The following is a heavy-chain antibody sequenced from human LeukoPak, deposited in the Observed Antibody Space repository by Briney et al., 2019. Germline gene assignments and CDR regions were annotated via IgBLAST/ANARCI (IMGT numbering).Heavy chain of an antibody. CDR2: INHSGST. J-gene: IGHJ4*02. D-gene: IGHD3-22*01. V-gene: IGHV4-34*01. CDR1: GGSFSGYY. CDR3: ARLYDSSGYYGLGSGYFDY. Sequence: SETLSLTCAVYGGSFSGYYWSWIRQPPGKGLEWIGEINHSGSTNYNPSLKSRVTISVDTSKNQFSLKLSSVTAADTAVYYCARLYDSSGYYGLGSGYFDYWGQGTLVTVSS.